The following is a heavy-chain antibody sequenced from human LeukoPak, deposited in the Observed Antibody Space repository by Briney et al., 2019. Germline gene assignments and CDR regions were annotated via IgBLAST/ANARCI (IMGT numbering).Heavy chain of an antibody. J-gene: IGHJ5*02. CDR3: ARPTSYYDYVWGSYRRTNWFDP. D-gene: IGHD3-16*02. CDR2: MNPSSGNT. Sequence: ASVKVSCKASGYTFTSYDINWVRQATGQGLEWMGWMNPSSGNTGYAQKFQGRVTMTRNTSISTAYMELSSLRSEDTAVYYCARPTSYYDYVWGSYRRTNWFDPWGQGTLVTVSS. V-gene: IGHV1-8*01. CDR1: GYTFTSYD.